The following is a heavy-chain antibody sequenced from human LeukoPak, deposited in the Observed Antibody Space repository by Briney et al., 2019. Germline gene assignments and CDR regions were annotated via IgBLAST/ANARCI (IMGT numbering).Heavy chain of an antibody. CDR3: ARGSSSWYSKYNWFDP. Sequence: ASVKVSCKAAGYTFTSYAMHWVRQAPGQRLEWMGWINAGNGNTKYSQKFQGRVTITRDTSASTAYMVLSSLRSEDTAVYYCARGSSSWYSKYNWFDPWGQGTLVTVSS. J-gene: IGHJ5*02. CDR1: GYTFTSYA. V-gene: IGHV1-3*01. D-gene: IGHD6-13*01. CDR2: INAGNGNT.